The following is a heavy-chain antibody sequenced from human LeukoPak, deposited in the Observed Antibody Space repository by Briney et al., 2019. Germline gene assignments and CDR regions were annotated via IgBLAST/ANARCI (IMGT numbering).Heavy chain of an antibody. CDR2: IIPIFGTA. D-gene: IGHD6-13*01. CDR1: GGTFSSYA. V-gene: IGHV1-69*01. J-gene: IGHJ6*03. Sequence: GSSVKVSCKASGGTFSSYAISWVLQAPGQGLEWMGGIIPIFGTANYAQKFQGRVTITADESTSTAYMELSSLRSEDTAVYYCATPRAAASYNYYYYYMDVWGKGTTVTVSS. CDR3: ATPRAAASYNYYYYYMDV.